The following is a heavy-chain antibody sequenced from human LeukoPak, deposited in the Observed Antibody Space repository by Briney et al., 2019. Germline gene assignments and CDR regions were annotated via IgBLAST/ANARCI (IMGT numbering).Heavy chain of an antibody. D-gene: IGHD3/OR15-3a*01. CDR1: GGSFSGYF. CDR2: IGDRT. Sequence: PSETLSLTCAVYGGSFSGYFWSWIRQAPGKGLEWVSTIGDRTYYADSVQGRFTISRDNSKNTLYLEMKSLSAEDTAVYYCARLWPAATSSRFENWGQGTLVTVSS. J-gene: IGHJ4*02. V-gene: IGHV3-53*01. CDR3: ARLWPAATSSRFEN.